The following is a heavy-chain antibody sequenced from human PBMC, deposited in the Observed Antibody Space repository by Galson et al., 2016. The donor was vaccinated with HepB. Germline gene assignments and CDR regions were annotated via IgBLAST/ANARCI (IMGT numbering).Heavy chain of an antibody. CDR2: INDNGDYT. D-gene: IGHD6-6*01. J-gene: IGHJ4*02. Sequence: LRLSCAASGFTFNIYAMNWVRQAPGKGLEWVSAINDNGDYTYYTDSVKGRFTISRDNSKNTVYLQMNSLGAEDTAVYYCAKERSSYFDYWGQGTLVTVSS. CDR1: GFTFNIYA. V-gene: IGHV3-23*01. CDR3: AKERSSYFDY.